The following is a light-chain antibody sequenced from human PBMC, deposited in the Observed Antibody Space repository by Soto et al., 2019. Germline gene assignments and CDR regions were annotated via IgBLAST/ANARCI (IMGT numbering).Light chain of an antibody. CDR1: SGHSSYT. CDR3: QSWVPGIVV. J-gene: IGLJ2*01. Sequence: QTVVTQSPSASASLGASVKLTCTLSSGHSSYTIAWHQLQPEKGPRYLMRLNSDGSHNKGDGIPDRFSGSSSGAERYLTISSLQSEDEADYYCQSWVPGIVVFGGGTKLTVL. V-gene: IGLV4-69*01. CDR2: LNSDGSH.